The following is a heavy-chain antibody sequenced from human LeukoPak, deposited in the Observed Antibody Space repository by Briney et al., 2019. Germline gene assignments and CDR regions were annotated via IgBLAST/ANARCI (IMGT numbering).Heavy chain of an antibody. D-gene: IGHD5-18*01. V-gene: IGHV4-39*07. J-gene: IGHJ4*02. CDR2: IYYSGST. CDR3: ARDGPLYSYGLGYFDY. Sequence: SETLSLTCTVSGGSISSSSYYWGWIRQPPGKGLEWIGSIYYSGSTYHNPSLKSRVTISVDTSKNQFSLKLSSVTAADTAVYYCARDGPLYSYGLGYFDYWGQGTLVTVSS. CDR1: GGSISSSSYY.